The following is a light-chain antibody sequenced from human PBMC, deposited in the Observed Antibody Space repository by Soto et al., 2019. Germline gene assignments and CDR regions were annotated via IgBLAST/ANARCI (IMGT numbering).Light chain of an antibody. Sequence: QSVLTQPPSASGTPGQRVTISCSGSSSNIGSNPVSWYQQLPGTAPKLLIYRDNQRPSGVPDRFSGSKSGTSASLAISGLQSEDEADYYCAAWDDSLNGWVFGGGTKLTVL. CDR2: RDN. V-gene: IGLV1-44*01. CDR3: AAWDDSLNGWV. J-gene: IGLJ3*02. CDR1: SSNIGSNP.